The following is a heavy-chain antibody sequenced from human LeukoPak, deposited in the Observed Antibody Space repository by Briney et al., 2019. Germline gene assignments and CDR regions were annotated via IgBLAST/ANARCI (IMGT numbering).Heavy chain of an antibody. CDR1: GYTFTSYG. J-gene: IGHJ6*03. Sequence: ASVKVSCKASGYTFTSYGISWVRQAPGQGLEWMGWINAYNGNTNYAQKLQGRVTMTRNTSISTAYMELSSLRSEDTAVYYCARGHYGGNSGYYYYYMDVWGKGTTVTISS. V-gene: IGHV1-18*01. CDR3: ARGHYGGNSGYYYYYMDV. D-gene: IGHD4-23*01. CDR2: INAYNGNT.